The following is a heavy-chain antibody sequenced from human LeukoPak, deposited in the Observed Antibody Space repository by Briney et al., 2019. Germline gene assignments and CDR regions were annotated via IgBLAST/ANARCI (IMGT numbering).Heavy chain of an antibody. D-gene: IGHD5-18*01. CDR1: GFTFSSYW. V-gene: IGHV3-23*01. Sequence: GGSLRLSCAASGFTFSSYWMSWVRQAPGKGLEWVSAITASGGNTYYADSVKGRFTISRDNSKNTLYLQVNSLRAKDTAVYYCAKGNGYSYGRYYFDYWGQGTLVTVSS. CDR3: AKGNGYSYGRYYFDY. J-gene: IGHJ4*02. CDR2: ITASGGNT.